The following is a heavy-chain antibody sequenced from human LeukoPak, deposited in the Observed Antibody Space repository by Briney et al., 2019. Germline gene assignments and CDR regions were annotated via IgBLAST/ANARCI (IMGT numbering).Heavy chain of an antibody. V-gene: IGHV3-21*01. Sequence: PGGSLRLSCAASGFTFSSYSMNWVRQAPGKGLEWVSSISSSSSYIYYADSVKGRFTISRDNAKNSLYLQMNSLRAEDTAVYYCARDYLKGGVYGSGSYTDYWGQGTLVTVSS. CDR3: ARDYLKGGVYGSGSYTDY. D-gene: IGHD3-10*01. CDR2: ISSSSSYI. CDR1: GFTFSSYS. J-gene: IGHJ4*02.